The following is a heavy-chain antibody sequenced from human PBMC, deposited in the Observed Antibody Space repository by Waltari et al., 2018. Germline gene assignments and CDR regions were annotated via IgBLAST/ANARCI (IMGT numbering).Heavy chain of an antibody. CDR3: ARRGDILTGYFPYWYFDL. CDR1: GYSFTSYR. J-gene: IGHJ2*01. Sequence: EVQLVQSGAEVKKPGESLKISCKGYGYSFTSYRVGWVRQLPGKGLEWMGIISPGDSDTIYSPSSQGQVTISADKSISTAYLQWSSLKASDTAMYYCARRGDILTGYFPYWYFDLWGRGTLVTVSS. D-gene: IGHD3-9*01. CDR2: ISPGDSDT. V-gene: IGHV5-51*01.